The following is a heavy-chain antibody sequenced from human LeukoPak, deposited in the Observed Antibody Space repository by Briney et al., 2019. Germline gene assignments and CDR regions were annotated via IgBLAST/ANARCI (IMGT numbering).Heavy chain of an antibody. J-gene: IGHJ4*02. V-gene: IGHV3-53*01. CDR1: GFIFSNNY. CDR2: FYSGGST. D-gene: IGHD5-18*01. Sequence: GGSLRLSCAASGFIFSNNYMSWVRQAPGKGLEWVSAFYSGGSTFYADSVKGRFTISRDNSKNTLYLQMNSLRAEDTAVYYCASGYNFGSLDFWGQGTLVTVSS. CDR3: ASGYNFGSLDF.